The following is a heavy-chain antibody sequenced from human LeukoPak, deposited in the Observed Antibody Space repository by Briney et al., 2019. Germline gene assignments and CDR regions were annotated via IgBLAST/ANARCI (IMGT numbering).Heavy chain of an antibody. D-gene: IGHD1-26*01. CDR3: ARRNRYSGSYGAFDI. CDR1: GGSFSGYY. CDR2: INHSGST. V-gene: IGHV4-34*01. Sequence: SETLSLTCAVYGGSFSGYYWSWIRQPPGKGLEWIGEINHSGSTNYNPSLKSRVTISVDTSKNQFSLKLSSVTAADTAVYYCARRNRYSGSYGAFDIWGQGTMVTVSS. J-gene: IGHJ3*02.